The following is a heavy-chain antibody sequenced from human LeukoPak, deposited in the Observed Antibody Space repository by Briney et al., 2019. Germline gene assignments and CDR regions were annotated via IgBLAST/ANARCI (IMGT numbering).Heavy chain of an antibody. V-gene: IGHV4-61*02. Sequence: SETLSLTCTASGVSISSGSYYWRWIRQPAGKGLGLIGPIDTSGSSNYNPSLKSRVTISVDTSKNQFSLKLSSVTAADTAVYYCARDAGDGYSIVGYWYFDLWGRGTLVTVSS. D-gene: IGHD5-24*01. J-gene: IGHJ2*01. CDR1: GVSISSGSYY. CDR3: ARDAGDGYSIVGYWYFDL. CDR2: IDTSGSS.